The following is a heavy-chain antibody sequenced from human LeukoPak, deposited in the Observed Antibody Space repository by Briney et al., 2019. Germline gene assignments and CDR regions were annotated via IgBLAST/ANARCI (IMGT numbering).Heavy chain of an antibody. V-gene: IGHV4-39*01. D-gene: IGHD6-19*01. Sequence: SETLSLTCTVSGGSISGSGYYWGWIRQPPGKGLEWIGSIYYSGSTYYNPSLKSRVTISVDTSKNQFSLRPSSVTAADTAVYYCARGLVWGQGTLVTVSS. CDR1: GGSISGSGYY. CDR3: ARGLV. J-gene: IGHJ4*02. CDR2: IYYSGST.